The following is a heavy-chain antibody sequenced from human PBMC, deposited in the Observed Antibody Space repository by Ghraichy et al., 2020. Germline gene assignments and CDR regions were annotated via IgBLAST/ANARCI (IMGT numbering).Heavy chain of an antibody. V-gene: IGHV3-15*01. D-gene: IGHD6-13*01. J-gene: IGHJ3*02. Sequence: GESLNISCEASGFSFTDAWMTWVRQAPGKGLEWVGRIKSKTDGETTDYAAPVKGRLTISRDDSKATLYLHMNSLKIEDTAVYYCTTGPSISGGDIWGQGTMVTVSS. CDR3: TTGPSISGGDI. CDR2: IKSKTDGETT. CDR1: GFSFTDAW.